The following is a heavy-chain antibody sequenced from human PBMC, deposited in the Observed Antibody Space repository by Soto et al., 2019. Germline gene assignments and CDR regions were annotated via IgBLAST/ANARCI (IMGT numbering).Heavy chain of an antibody. CDR1: GYTFTSYG. V-gene: IGHV1-18*01. D-gene: IGHD3-3*01. CDR2: ISAYNGNT. Sequence: ASVKVSCKASGYTFTSYGISWVRQAPGQGLGWMGWISAYNGNTNYAQKLQGRVTMTTDTSTSTAYMELRSLRSDDTAVYYCARDGVTIFGVVIKDHDAFDIWGQGTMVTVSS. CDR3: ARDGVTIFGVVIKDHDAFDI. J-gene: IGHJ3*02.